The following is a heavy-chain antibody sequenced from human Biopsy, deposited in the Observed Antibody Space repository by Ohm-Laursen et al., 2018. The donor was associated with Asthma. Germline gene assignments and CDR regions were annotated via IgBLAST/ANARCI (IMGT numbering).Heavy chain of an antibody. CDR3: AGFCSGGNCPDH. D-gene: IGHD2-15*01. Sequence: SETLSLTCTVSGVSIRSCYWTWIRQPPGKGLGWIGNIHYSGSTYSNPSLKSRVTISVDTSKKQISLRLSSVIAADTAVYYCAGFCSGGNCPDHWGQGTLVTVSS. CDR1: GVSIRSCY. V-gene: IGHV4-59*01. J-gene: IGHJ4*02. CDR2: IHYSGST.